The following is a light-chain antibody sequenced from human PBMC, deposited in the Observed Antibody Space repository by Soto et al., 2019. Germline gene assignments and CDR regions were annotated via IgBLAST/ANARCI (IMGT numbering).Light chain of an antibody. J-gene: IGLJ2*01. V-gene: IGLV2-14*01. CDR1: RSDVGGYNY. CDR3: FSYSTSRARI. CDR2: DVS. Sequence: QSALTQPASVSGSPGQWITISCTGTRSDVGGYNYVSWYQQKPGKAPKLVIYDVSHRPSGVSDRFFGSKSGNTASLIISGLQAEDAADYYCFSYSTSRARIFGGGTKLTVL.